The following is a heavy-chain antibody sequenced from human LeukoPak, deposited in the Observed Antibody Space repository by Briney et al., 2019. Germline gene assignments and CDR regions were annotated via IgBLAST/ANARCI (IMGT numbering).Heavy chain of an antibody. CDR3: VRGYGDYARQYYYGMDV. CDR1: GASISTRSNY. V-gene: IGHV4-39*01. D-gene: IGHD4-17*01. J-gene: IGHJ6*02. Sequence: SETLSLACTVSGASISTRSNYWGWIRQPPGKGLEWIGSIYYSGSTYFNPSLQSRVTLSVDTSNSQFFLKLNSVTAAGTAVYYCVRGYGDYARQYYYGMDVWGQGTTVTVSS. CDR2: IYYSGST.